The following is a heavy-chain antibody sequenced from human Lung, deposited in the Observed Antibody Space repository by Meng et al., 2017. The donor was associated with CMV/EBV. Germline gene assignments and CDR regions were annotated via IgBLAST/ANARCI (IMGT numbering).Heavy chain of an antibody. CDR3: ARVYCGGDCSFDY. Sequence: ASVXVSXKASGYTFTDYYLHWVRQAPGQGLEWMAWINVYSGGTNSAQKFQGRVALTRDTSIRTAYMELSSLRSDDTAVYYCARVYCGGDCSFDYWGQGMLVTVSS. J-gene: IGHJ4*02. CDR2: INVYSGGT. CDR1: GYTFTDYY. V-gene: IGHV1-2*02. D-gene: IGHD2-21*01.